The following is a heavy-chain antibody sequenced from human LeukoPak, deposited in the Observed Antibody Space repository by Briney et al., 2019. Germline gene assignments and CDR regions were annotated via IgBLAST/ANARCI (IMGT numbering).Heavy chain of an antibody. CDR1: GFTVSSNY. Sequence: GGSLRLSCAASGFTVSSNYMSWVRQAPGKGMEWVSAIYSGGSTYYADSVKGRFTISIHNSKNTLYLQMNSLRAEDTAVYYCAREKITMVRGVQDYYGMDVGGQGSTLTVSS. J-gene: IGHJ6*02. CDR3: AREKITMVRGVQDYYGMDV. D-gene: IGHD3-10*01. V-gene: IGHV3-53*04. CDR2: IYSGGST.